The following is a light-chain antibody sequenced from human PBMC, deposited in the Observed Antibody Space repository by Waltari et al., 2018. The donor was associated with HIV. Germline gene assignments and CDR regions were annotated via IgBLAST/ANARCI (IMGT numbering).Light chain of an antibody. V-gene: IGLV2-8*01. CDR2: EVN. CDR1: SSDVGRYDY. Sequence: QSALTQPPSASGSLGQSVTISCTGSSSDVGRYDYVSWYQQHPGKAPKLLIFEVNKRPSGVPDRFSGSESGNTASLTVSGLQAEDEAEYSCSSYAGINPVIFGGGTTLTVL. J-gene: IGLJ2*01. CDR3: SSYAGINPVI.